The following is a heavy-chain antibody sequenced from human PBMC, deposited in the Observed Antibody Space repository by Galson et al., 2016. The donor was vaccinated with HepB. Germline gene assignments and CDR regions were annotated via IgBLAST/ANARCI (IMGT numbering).Heavy chain of an antibody. Sequence: SLRLSCAASGFAFRSYGIHWVRQAPGKGLEWVAFIRYDGGNKNYADSVKGRFTISRDDSRHTYLQMNSLRAEDTAVYFCASDWGTYDTGGYSYFDYWGQGTLVTASS. D-gene: IGHD3-22*01. CDR2: IRYDGGNK. V-gene: IGHV3-33*01. CDR3: ASDWGTYDTGGYSYFDY. J-gene: IGHJ4*02. CDR1: GFAFRSYG.